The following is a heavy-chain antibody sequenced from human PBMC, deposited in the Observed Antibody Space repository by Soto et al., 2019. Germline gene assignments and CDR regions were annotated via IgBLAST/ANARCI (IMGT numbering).Heavy chain of an antibody. D-gene: IGHD3-16*01. V-gene: IGHV3-23*01. CDR2: YGGSGGST. J-gene: IGHJ6*03. CDR3: VKFRGRAYQYYYMDV. CDR1: GFSFSTYG. Sequence: DVQLLESGGGLAQRGGSLRLSCAASGFSFSTYGMTWVRQAPGKGLEWVSYGGSGGSTYYADSVKGRFTISRDNSKNTLYLQMNSLRAEDTAVYYCVKFRGRAYQYYYMDVWGNGTTVTVSS.